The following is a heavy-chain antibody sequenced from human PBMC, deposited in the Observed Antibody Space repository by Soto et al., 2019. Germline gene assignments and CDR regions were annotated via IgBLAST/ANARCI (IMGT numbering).Heavy chain of an antibody. J-gene: IGHJ4*02. CDR2: ISAYNGNT. Sequence: ASVKVSCKASGYTFTSYGISWVRQAPGQGLEWMGWISAYNGNTNYAQKLQGRVTMTTDTSTSTAYMELRSLRSDDTAVYYCARDLPEAITMVRGVITYYFDYWGQG. CDR3: ARDLPEAITMVRGVITYYFDY. D-gene: IGHD3-10*01. CDR1: GYTFTSYG. V-gene: IGHV1-18*01.